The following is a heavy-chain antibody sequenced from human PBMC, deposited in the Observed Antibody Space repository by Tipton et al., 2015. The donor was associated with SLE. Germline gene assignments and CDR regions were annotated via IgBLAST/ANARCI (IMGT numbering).Heavy chain of an antibody. Sequence: SLRLSCSASGFTFSSCAMHWVRQPQGTGLEYVSAISSNGGSTYYADSVKDRFTISRDNSKNTLYLQMSSLRAEDTAVYYCVKDSPEDAFENWGPGTMVAGAS. J-gene: IGHJ3*02. CDR3: VKDSPEDAFEN. CDR1: GFTFSSCA. D-gene: IGHD1-14*01. CDR2: ISSNGGST. V-gene: IGHV3-64D*06.